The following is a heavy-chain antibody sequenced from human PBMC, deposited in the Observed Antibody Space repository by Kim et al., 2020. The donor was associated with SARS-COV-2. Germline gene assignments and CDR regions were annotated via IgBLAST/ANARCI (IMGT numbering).Heavy chain of an antibody. CDR2: IYYSGST. D-gene: IGHD2-15*01. V-gene: IGHV4-39*01. CDR1: GGSISSSSYY. J-gene: IGHJ4*02. CDR3: ARHADELLLPYFDY. Sequence: QLQLQESGPGLVKPSETLSLTCTVSGGSISSSSYYWGWIRQPPGKGLEWIGTIYYSGSTYYNPSLQNRVTISVDTSNNQFSLKLNAVTAADTAVYYCARHADELLLPYFDYWGQGTLVTVSS.